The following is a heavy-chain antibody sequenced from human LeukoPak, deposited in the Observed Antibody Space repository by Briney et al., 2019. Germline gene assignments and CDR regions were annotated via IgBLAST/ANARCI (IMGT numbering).Heavy chain of an antibody. V-gene: IGHV4-59*01. CDR1: GGSISFYY. D-gene: IGHD3-22*01. CDR3: ARVGYDSSGYYTYFDY. Sequence: PSETLSLTCTVSGGSISFYYWSWIRQPPGKGLEWTGYIYYSGSTNYNPSLKSRVTISVDTSKNQFSLKLSSVTAADTAVYYCARVGYDSSGYYTYFDYWGQGTLVTVSS. J-gene: IGHJ4*02. CDR2: IYYSGST.